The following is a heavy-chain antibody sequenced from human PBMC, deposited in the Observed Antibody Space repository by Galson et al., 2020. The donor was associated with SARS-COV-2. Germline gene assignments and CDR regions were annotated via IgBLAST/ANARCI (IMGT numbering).Heavy chain of an antibody. V-gene: IGHV1-3*03. J-gene: IGHJ4*02. CDR1: GYTFTRYA. D-gene: IGHD1-26*01. CDR2: INADNGNT. CDR3: ARDSGSYLRYFDY. Sequence: ASVKVSCKASGYTFTRYAMHWVRQAPGQRLEWMGWINADNGNTKYSQEFQGRVTITSDTSASTAYMELSSLRSEDMAVYYCARDSGSYLRYFDYWGQGTLVTVSS.